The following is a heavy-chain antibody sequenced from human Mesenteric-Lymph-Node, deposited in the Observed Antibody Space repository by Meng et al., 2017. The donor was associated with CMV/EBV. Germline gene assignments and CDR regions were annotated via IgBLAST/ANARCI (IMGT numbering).Heavy chain of an antibody. V-gene: IGHV1-46*01. CDR3: ARGGQGGSGGFDY. CDR2: ISPTTGTT. Sequence: ASVKVSCKASGYTFTSYYMHWVRQAPGQGLEWMGIISPTTGTTSYAQKFQGRVTMTRDTSTSTVYMELSSLRSEDTAVYYCARGGQGGSGGFDYWGQGTLVTVSS. D-gene: IGHD3-10*01. J-gene: IGHJ4*02. CDR1: GYTFTSYY.